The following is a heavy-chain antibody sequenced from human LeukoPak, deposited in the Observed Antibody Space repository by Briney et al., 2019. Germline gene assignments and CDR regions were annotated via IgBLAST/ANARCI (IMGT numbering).Heavy chain of an antibody. Sequence: SETLSLTCAVYGGSFSGYYWSWIRQPPGKGLEWIGEINHSGSTNYNPSLKSRVTISVDTSKNQFSLKLSSVTAADTAVYYCARRGAISNYWGQGTLVTVSS. CDR2: INHSGST. CDR1: GGSFSGYY. D-gene: IGHD3-16*02. V-gene: IGHV4-34*01. CDR3: ARRGAISNY. J-gene: IGHJ4*02.